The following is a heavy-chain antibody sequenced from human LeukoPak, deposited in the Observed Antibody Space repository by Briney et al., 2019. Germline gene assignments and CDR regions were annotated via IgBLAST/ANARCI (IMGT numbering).Heavy chain of an antibody. CDR2: IYFTGST. D-gene: IGHD5-24*01. CDR3: ARGRWLQFSD. CDR1: GGSISNYY. J-gene: IGHJ4*02. Sequence: SETLSLTCTVSGGSISNYYWNWIRQPPGRGLEWIGYIYFTGSTNYNPSLKSRVTISLDTSKNQFSLKLSSVTAADTAIYYCARGRWLQFSDWGPGTLVTVSS. V-gene: IGHV4-59*01.